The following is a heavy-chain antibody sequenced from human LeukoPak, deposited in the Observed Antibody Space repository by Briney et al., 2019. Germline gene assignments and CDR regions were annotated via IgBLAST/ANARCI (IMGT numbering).Heavy chain of an antibody. CDR1: GGSISSYY. J-gene: IGHJ6*02. CDR3: ARGLITMIVSYGMDV. CDR2: IYYSEST. Sequence: PSETLSHTCTVSGGSISSYYWSWIRQPPGKGLEWTGYIYYSESTNCNPSLKSRVTMSLDTSKNQFSLKLRSVTAADTAVYYCARGLITMIVSYGMDVWGQGTTVTVSS. D-gene: IGHD3-22*01. V-gene: IGHV4-59*01.